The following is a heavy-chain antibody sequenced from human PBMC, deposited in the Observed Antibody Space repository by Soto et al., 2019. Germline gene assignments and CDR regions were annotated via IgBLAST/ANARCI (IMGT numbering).Heavy chain of an antibody. J-gene: IGHJ4*02. V-gene: IGHV4-30-4*01. CDR3: AICGGNSVYFDY. Sequence: QVQLQESGPGLVKPSQTLSLTCTVSGGSISSGDYYWSWIRQPPGKGLEWIGYIYYSGSTYYNPSLKSRVTISVDTSKIQFSLTLSSVIAADTAVYYCAICGGNSVYFDYWGPGTLVTVSS. CDR1: GGSISSGDYY. D-gene: IGHD2-21*02. CDR2: IYYSGST.